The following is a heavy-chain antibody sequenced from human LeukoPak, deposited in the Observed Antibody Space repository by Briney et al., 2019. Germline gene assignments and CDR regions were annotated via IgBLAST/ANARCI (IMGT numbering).Heavy chain of an antibody. J-gene: IGHJ4*02. CDR3: AKDAAGPEY. V-gene: IGHV3-23*01. CDR1: GLTFSDYC. D-gene: IGHD6-13*01. Sequence: GGSLRLSCAVSGLTFSDYCMTWVRQAPGKGLFWVSGISAGGGSTYYADSVKGRFTISRDNSRNTLYLQMNSLRAEDTAVYYCAKDAAGPEYWGQGTLVTVSS. CDR2: ISAGGGST.